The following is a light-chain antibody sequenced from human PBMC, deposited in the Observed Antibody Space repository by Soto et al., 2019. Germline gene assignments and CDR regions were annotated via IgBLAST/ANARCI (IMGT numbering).Light chain of an antibody. Sequence: QSALTQPASVSGSPGQSITISCTGASSDVGGYNFVSWYQHHPGKAPKLMICDVSNRPSGVSNRFSGSKSGNTASLTISGLQAEDEADYCCSSYTSSSTLVFGTGSKLTVL. CDR2: DVS. J-gene: IGLJ1*01. CDR3: SSYTSSSTLV. V-gene: IGLV2-14*03. CDR1: SSDVGGYNF.